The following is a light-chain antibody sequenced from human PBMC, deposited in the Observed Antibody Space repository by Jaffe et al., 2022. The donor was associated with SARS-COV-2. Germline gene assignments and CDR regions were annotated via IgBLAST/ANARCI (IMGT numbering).Light chain of an antibody. Sequence: QSALTQPRSVSGSPGQSVTISCTGTSSDAYSLSSVSWYQQHPNKAPKLLIHEVTERPSGVSDRFSGSKSGNTASLTISGLQPEDEADYFCCSHAGGYTWVFGGGTKVTVL. CDR2: EVT. CDR3: CSHAGGYTWV. V-gene: IGLV2-11*01. J-gene: IGLJ3*02. CDR1: SSDAYSLSS.